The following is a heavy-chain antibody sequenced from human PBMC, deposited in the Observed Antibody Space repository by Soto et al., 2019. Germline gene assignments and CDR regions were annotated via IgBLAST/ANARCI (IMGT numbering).Heavy chain of an antibody. CDR2: IYYSGTT. CDR1: GYSISSSNW. V-gene: IGHV4-28*01. CDR3: ARRAIQGPIDY. J-gene: IGHJ4*02. Sequence: QVQVQESGPGLVKPSDTLSVTCAVSGYSISSSNWWGWIRQPPGKGLEWIGYIYYSGTTYYNPSLKRRVTMSVDTSKNQFSLKLTSVTAVDTAVYYCARRAIQGPIDYWGQGTLVTVSP.